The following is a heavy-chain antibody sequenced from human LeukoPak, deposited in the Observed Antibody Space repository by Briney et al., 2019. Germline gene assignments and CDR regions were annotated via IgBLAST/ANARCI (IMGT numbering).Heavy chain of an antibody. V-gene: IGHV4-34*01. CDR2: INHSGST. J-gene: IGHJ4*02. CDR3: ARGPGDSSSSLGFDY. CDR1: GGSFSGYY. D-gene: IGHD6-6*01. Sequence: PSETLSLTCAVYGGSFSGYYWSWIRQPPGKGLEWIGEINHSGSTNYNPSLKSRVTTSVDTSKNQFSLKLSSVTAADTAVYYCARGPGDSSSSLGFDYWGQGTLVTVSS.